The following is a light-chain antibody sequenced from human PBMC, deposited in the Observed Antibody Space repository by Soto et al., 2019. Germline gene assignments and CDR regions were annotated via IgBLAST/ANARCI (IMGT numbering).Light chain of an antibody. Sequence: QSALTQPASGSGSPGQSITISCTGTSNDVGGYDLVSWYQQHPGKAPTLMIYEATKRPSGVSDRFSGSRSGNTASLTISALQADDEADYSCCSFAGGATFVVGGGTKLTVL. J-gene: IGLJ2*01. CDR1: SNDVGGYDL. CDR2: EAT. CDR3: CSFAGGATFV. V-gene: IGLV2-23*02.